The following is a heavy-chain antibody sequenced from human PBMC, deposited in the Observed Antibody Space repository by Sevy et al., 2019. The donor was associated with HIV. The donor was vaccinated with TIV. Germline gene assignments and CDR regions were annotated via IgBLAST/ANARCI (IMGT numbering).Heavy chain of an antibody. Sequence: GGCLRLSCAASGFPVSSNYMSWVRQAPGKGLERVSVIYSDGSTYHADSVKGRFTIPRDNSKNTLYLQMNSLRDEDAAVYCCARGKSGYGYGLDYWGQGTLVTVSS. D-gene: IGHD5-18*01. V-gene: IGHV3-66*01. CDR1: GFPVSSNY. CDR3: ARGKSGYGYGLDY. J-gene: IGHJ4*02. CDR2: IYSDGST.